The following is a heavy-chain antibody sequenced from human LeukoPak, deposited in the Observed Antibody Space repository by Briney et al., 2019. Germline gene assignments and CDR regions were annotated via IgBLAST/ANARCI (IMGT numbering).Heavy chain of an antibody. Sequence: GRSLRPSCAASGFTFSSYGMHWVRQAPGKGLEWVAVISYDGSNKYYADSVKGRLTISRDNSKNTLYLQMNSLRAEDTAVYYCAKGGYCSGGSCYAFDYWGQGTLVTVSS. J-gene: IGHJ4*02. CDR3: AKGGYCSGGSCYAFDY. V-gene: IGHV3-30*18. CDR2: ISYDGSNK. D-gene: IGHD2-15*01. CDR1: GFTFSSYG.